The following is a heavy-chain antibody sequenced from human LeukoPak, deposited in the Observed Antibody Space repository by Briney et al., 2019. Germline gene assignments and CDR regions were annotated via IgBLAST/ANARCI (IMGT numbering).Heavy chain of an antibody. V-gene: IGHV3-48*01. CDR3: ARGGAARPDI. CDR2: ISSSRSSI. Sequence: GGSLRLSCTASGFTFTNAWMNWVRQAPGKGLEWASYISSSRSSIDYADSVRGRFTISRDNARNSLYLQMNSLRVEDTAVYYCARGGAARPDIWGQGTMVIVSS. D-gene: IGHD6-6*01. CDR1: GFTFTNAW. J-gene: IGHJ3*02.